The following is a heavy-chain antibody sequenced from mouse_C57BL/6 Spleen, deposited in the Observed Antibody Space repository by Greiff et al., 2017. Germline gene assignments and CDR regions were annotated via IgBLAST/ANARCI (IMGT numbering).Heavy chain of an antibody. V-gene: IGHV1-69*01. CDR3: ARGTGAAGFAY. Sequence: QVQLQQPGAELVMPGASVKLSCKASGYTFTSYWMHWVKQRPGQGLEWIGEIDPSDSYTNYNQKFKGKSTLTVDKSSSTAYMQLSSLTSDDSAVYYCARGTGAAGFAYWGQGTLVTVSA. J-gene: IGHJ3*01. D-gene: IGHD4-1*01. CDR2: IDPSDSYT. CDR1: GYTFTSYW.